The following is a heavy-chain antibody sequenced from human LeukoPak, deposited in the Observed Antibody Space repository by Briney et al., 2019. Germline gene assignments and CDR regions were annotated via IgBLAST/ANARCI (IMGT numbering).Heavy chain of an antibody. CDR1: GDSVSSNSAA. J-gene: IGHJ4*02. D-gene: IGHD5-18*01. CDR2: TYYRSKWYS. CDR3: ARAYSHGFQYYFDY. Sequence: SQTLSLTCAISGDSVSSNSAAWNWIRQSPSRGLEWLGRTYYRSKWYSDSAVSVKSRIIINPDTSKNQFSLQLNSVTPEDTAVYYRARAYSHGFQYYFDYWGQGTLVTVSS. V-gene: IGHV6-1*01.